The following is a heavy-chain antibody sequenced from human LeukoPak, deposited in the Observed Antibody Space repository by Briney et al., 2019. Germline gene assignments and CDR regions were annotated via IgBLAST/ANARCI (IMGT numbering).Heavy chain of an antibody. Sequence: GGSLRLSCAASGFTFSTYAIHWVRQAPGKGLEWLAVISYDGSSKYYADSVRGRFTISRDNSKNTVYLQMNSLRAEDTAVYYCARANRPYYYYYGMDIWGQGTTVTVSS. V-gene: IGHV3-30-3*01. CDR1: GFTFSTYA. CDR3: ARANRPYYYYYGMDI. CDR2: ISYDGSSK. J-gene: IGHJ6*02.